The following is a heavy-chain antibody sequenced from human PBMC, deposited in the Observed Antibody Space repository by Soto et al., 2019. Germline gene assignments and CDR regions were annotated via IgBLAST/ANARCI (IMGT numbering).Heavy chain of an antibody. CDR1: GYTFTSYG. CDR2: ISAYNGNT. V-gene: IGHV1-18*01. J-gene: IGHJ4*02. Sequence: QVQLVQSGAEVKKPGASVKVSCKASGYTFTSYGISWVRQAPGQGLEWMGWISAYNGNTNYAQKLQGRVTMTTDTSTSTAYMELRSLRSDDTAVYYCAIDQFAIVVVPAAMPLDYWGQGTLVTVSS. D-gene: IGHD2-2*01. CDR3: AIDQFAIVVVPAAMPLDY.